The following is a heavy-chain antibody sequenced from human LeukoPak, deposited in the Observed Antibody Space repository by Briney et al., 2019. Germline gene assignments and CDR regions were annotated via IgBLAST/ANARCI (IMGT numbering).Heavy chain of an antibody. D-gene: IGHD3-9*01. CDR3: AKALGGDYDILTGYDY. V-gene: IGHV3-30-3*01. CDR1: GFTFRSYA. J-gene: IGHJ4*02. CDR2: ISWDGTIK. Sequence: PGGSLRLSCAASGFTFRSYAIHWVRQAPGKGLEWVAFISWDGTIKYYADSVKGRFTISRDNSKNTLYLQMNSLRAEDTAVYYCAKALGGDYDILTGYDYWGQGTLVTVSS.